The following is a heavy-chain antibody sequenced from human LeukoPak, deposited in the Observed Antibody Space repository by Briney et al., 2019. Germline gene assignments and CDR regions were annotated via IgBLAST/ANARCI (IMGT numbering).Heavy chain of an antibody. CDR3: ATPAPNTYYYDSSGYYYFDY. CDR2: FDPEDGET. J-gene: IGHJ4*02. D-gene: IGHD3-22*01. Sequence: GASVKVSCKVSGYTLTELSMHWLRQAPGKGLEWMGGFDPEDGETIYAQKFQGRVTMTEDTSTDTAYMELSSLRSEDTAVYYCATPAPNTYYYDSSGYYYFDYWGQGTLVTVSS. CDR1: GYTLTELS. V-gene: IGHV1-24*01.